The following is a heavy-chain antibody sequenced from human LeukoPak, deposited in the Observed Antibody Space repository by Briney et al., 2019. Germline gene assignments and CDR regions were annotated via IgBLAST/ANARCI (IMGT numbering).Heavy chain of an antibody. Sequence: GASVKVSCKASGYTFTSYGISWVRQAPGQGLEWMGWISAYNGNTNYAQKLQGRVTMTTDTSTSTAYMELRCLRSDDTAVYYCARGAYYYDSSGYLYYYYGMDVWGQGTTVTVSS. CDR1: GYTFTSYG. CDR3: ARGAYYYDSSGYLYYYYGMDV. CDR2: ISAYNGNT. J-gene: IGHJ6*02. D-gene: IGHD3-22*01. V-gene: IGHV1-18*01.